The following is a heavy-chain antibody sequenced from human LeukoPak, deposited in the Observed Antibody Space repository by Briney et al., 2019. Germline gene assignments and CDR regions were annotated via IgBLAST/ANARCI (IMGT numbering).Heavy chain of an antibody. D-gene: IGHD6-19*01. J-gene: IGHJ4*02. V-gene: IGHV3-43*02. Sequence: GGSLRLSCAAPGFFFDNYAIHWVRQAPGKGLEWVSLISGDGGSTFYADSVRGRFTISRDNTRRSLSLQMSSLRSEDTALYYCARESETSGWYDYWGQGTLVTVSS. CDR3: ARESETSGWYDY. CDR2: ISGDGGST. CDR1: GFFFDNYA.